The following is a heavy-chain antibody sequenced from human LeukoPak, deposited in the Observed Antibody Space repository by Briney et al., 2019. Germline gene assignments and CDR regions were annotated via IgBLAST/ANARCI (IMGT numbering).Heavy chain of an antibody. CDR2: IYNSGST. J-gene: IGHJ3*02. D-gene: IGHD2-2*01. V-gene: IGHV4-61*01. CDR1: GGSVSSDIYY. Sequence: SETLSLTCTVSGGSVSSDIYYWSWIRQPPGKGLEWIGYIYNSGSTNYNPSLKSRVTISVDTSKNQFSLKLSSVTAADTAVYYCARDYCSSTSCNTFDIWGQGAMVTVSS. CDR3: ARDYCSSTSCNTFDI.